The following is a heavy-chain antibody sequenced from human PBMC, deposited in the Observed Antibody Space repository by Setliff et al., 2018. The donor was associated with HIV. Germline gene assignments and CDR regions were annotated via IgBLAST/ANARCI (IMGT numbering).Heavy chain of an antibody. J-gene: IGHJ4*02. Sequence: GASVKVSCKTSAYTFNSYYTHWIRQAPGQGLEWMGLIGPSGSSTTYAQNFQGRVTMSRDTSTNTVYMELSSLRSEDTAVYYCARDHIAARSVDYWGQGTLVTVSS. CDR1: AYTFNSYY. V-gene: IGHV1-46*02. CDR2: IGPSGSST. D-gene: IGHD6-6*01. CDR3: ARDHIAARSVDY.